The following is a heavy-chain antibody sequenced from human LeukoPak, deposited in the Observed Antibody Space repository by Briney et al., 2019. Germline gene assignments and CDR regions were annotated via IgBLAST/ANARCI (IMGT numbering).Heavy chain of an antibody. CDR3: AKDYGGNSWYFDY. Sequence: PGGSLRLSCAAPGFTFSSYAMHWVRQAPGKGLEYVSAISSNGGSTYYANSVKGRFTISRDNSKNTLYLQMGSLRAEDMAVYYCAKDYGGNSWYFDYWGQGTLVTVSS. J-gene: IGHJ4*02. V-gene: IGHV3-64*01. D-gene: IGHD4-23*01. CDR1: GFTFSSYA. CDR2: ISSNGGST.